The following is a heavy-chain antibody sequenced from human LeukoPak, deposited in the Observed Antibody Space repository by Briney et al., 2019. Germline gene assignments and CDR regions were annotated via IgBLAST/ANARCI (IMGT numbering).Heavy chain of an antibody. J-gene: IGHJ4*02. CDR2: IYYSGST. Sequence: PSETLSLTCAVSGDSISSYYWSWLRQPPGKGLEWIGYIYYSGSTNYNPSLKSRVTISVDTSKNQFSLKLSSVTAADTAVYYCARLPGGGWYNYFDYWGQGTLVTVSS. CDR3: ARLPGGGWYNYFDY. D-gene: IGHD6-19*01. CDR1: GDSISSYY. V-gene: IGHV4-59*08.